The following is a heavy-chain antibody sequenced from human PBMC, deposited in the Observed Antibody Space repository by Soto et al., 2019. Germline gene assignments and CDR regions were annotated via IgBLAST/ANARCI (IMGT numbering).Heavy chain of an antibody. CDR2: IYHSGST. CDR1: GYSISSGYY. J-gene: IGHJ3*02. Sequence: SETLSLTCAVSGYSISSGYYWGWIRQPPGKGLEWIGSIYHSGSTYYNPSLKSRVTISVDTSKNQFSLKLSSVTAADTAVYYCASWTVGATNAFDIWGQGTMVTVSS. D-gene: IGHD1-26*01. V-gene: IGHV4-38-2*01. CDR3: ASWTVGATNAFDI.